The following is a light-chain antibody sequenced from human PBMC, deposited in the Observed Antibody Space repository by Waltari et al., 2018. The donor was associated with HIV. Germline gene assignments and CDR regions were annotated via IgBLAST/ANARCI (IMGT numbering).Light chain of an antibody. V-gene: IGLV6-57*02. CDR3: QAFDSDSQWV. CDR1: SASSVTTW. Sequence: NLLLTQPHSVSESPGETVTISCTGTSASSVTTWEPWYPQLPGSAPTTVIYGDDQRPSGVPGRFSGSIDISSNSAALPISGLRPEDEGDYYCQAFDSDSQWVFGGGTRLTVL. J-gene: IGLJ3*02. CDR2: GDD.